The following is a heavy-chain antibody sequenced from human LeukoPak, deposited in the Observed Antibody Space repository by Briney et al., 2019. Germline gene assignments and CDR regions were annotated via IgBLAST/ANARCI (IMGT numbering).Heavy chain of an antibody. CDR3: ARTGSTVTMLYPFDH. CDR2: IYYSGST. V-gene: IGHV4-59*11. Sequence: SETLSLTCTVSGGSIRSHYWSWIRQPPGKGLEWIGYIYYSGSTNYNPSLKSRVSISVDTSKNQFSLKLSSVTAADTAVYYCARTGSTVTMLYPFDHWGQGTLVTVSS. D-gene: IGHD4-17*01. J-gene: IGHJ4*02. CDR1: GGSIRSHY.